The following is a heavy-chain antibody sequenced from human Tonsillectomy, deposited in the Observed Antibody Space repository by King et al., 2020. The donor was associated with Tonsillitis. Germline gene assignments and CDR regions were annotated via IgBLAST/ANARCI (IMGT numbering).Heavy chain of an antibody. CDR1: GGSISSYY. V-gene: IGHV4-59*01. CDR2: IYYSGST. D-gene: IGHD4-11*01. Sequence: VQLQESGPGLVKPSETLSLTCTVSGGSISSYYWIWIRQHPGKGLEWIGYIYYSGSTNYNPSLKSRVTISVDTSKNQFSLKLSSVTAADTAVYYCARGGSRDYSIDYWGQGTLVTVSS. CDR3: ARGGSRDYSIDY. J-gene: IGHJ4*02.